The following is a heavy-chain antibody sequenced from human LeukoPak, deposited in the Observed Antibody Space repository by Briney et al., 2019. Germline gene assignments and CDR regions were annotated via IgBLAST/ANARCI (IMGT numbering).Heavy chain of an antibody. D-gene: IGHD3-16*01. V-gene: IGHV4-34*01. Sequence: SETLSLTCAVYGGSFSGYYWSWIRQPPGKGLEWIGEISHSGSTNYNPSLKRRVTISVDTSKNQFSLKLSSVTAADTAVYYCARGLPPLGPNDYWGQGTLVTVSS. CDR1: GGSFSGYY. J-gene: IGHJ4*02. CDR2: ISHSGST. CDR3: ARGLPPLGPNDY.